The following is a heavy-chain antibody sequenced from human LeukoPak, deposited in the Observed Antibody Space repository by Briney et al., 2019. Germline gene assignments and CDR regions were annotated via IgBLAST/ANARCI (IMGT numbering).Heavy chain of an antibody. D-gene: IGHD3-3*01. CDR2: IKSKTDGGTT. CDR3: TTGLPPYYDFWSGYLYY. CDR1: GLIFSNVW. Sequence: GGSLRLSCEASGLIFSNVWMNWVRQAPGKGLEWVGRIKSKTDGGTTDYAAPVKGRFTILRDDSRNTLYLQMNSLKTEDSAVYYCTTGLPPYYDFWSGYLYYWGQGTLVTVSS. V-gene: IGHV3-15*01. J-gene: IGHJ4*02.